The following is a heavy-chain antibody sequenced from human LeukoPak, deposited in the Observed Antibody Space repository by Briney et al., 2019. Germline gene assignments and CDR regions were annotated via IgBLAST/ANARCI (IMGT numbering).Heavy chain of an antibody. CDR3: ARDSAPLLPAANDY. V-gene: IGHV1-18*01. D-gene: IGHD2-2*01. CDR1: GYTFTSYG. J-gene: IGHJ4*02. CDR2: ISAYNGNT. Sequence: ASVKVSCKASGYTFTSYGISWVRQAPGQGLERMGWISAYNGNTNYAQKLQGRVTMTTDTSTSTAYMELRSLRSDDTAVYYCARDSAPLLPAANDYWGQGTLVTVSS.